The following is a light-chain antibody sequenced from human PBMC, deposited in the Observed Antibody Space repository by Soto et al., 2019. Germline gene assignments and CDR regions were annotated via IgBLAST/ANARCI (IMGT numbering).Light chain of an antibody. V-gene: IGLV2-14*03. J-gene: IGLJ1*01. CDR1: SSDVGAYNY. Sequence: QSVLTQPASVFGSPGQSITISCTGTSSDVGAYNYVSWYQQHPGKAPKLMIYDVSNRPSGVSNRFSGSKSGNTASLTISGLQAEDEADYYCSSYTSSNTYVFGTGTKITVL. CDR3: SSYTSSNTYV. CDR2: DVS.